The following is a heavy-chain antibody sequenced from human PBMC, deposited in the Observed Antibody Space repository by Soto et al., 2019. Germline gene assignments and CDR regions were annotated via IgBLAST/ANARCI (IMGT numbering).Heavy chain of an antibody. CDR1: GYTITSYD. CDR2: MNPNSGNT. CDR3: ARVGRRYSGYDLGY. D-gene: IGHD5-12*01. Sequence: QVQLVQSGAEVKKPGASVKVSCKASGYTITSYDINWVRQATGQGLEWMGWMNPNSGNTGYAQKLQGRVTITRNTXSSTAYMELSSLRSEDTAVYYCARVGRRYSGYDLGYWGQGTLVTVSS. J-gene: IGHJ4*02. V-gene: IGHV1-8*01.